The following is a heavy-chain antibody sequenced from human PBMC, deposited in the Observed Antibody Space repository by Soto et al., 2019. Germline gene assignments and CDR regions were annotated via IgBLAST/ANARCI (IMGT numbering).Heavy chain of an antibody. CDR2: INAGNGNT. Sequence: QVQLVQSGAEVKKPGASVKVSCKASGYTFTSYAMHWVRQAPGQRLEWMGWINAGNGNTKYSQKFQGRVTITRDISASTAYMELSSLRSEDTAVYYCARSGWFGELLYSYWGQGTLVTVSS. D-gene: IGHD3-10*01. V-gene: IGHV1-3*01. J-gene: IGHJ4*02. CDR3: ARSGWFGELLYSY. CDR1: GYTFTSYA.